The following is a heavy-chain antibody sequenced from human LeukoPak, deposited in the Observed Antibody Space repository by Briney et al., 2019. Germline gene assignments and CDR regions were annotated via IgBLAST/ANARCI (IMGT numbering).Heavy chain of an antibody. J-gene: IGHJ6*03. D-gene: IGHD3-3*01. Sequence: SETLSLTCAVYGGSFSGYYWSWIRQPPGKGLEWIGEINHSGSTNYNPSLKSRVTISVDTSKNQFSLKLSSVTAADTAVYYCARAKFWSGYSSYYYYYYMDVWGKGTTVTVSS. CDR2: INHSGST. V-gene: IGHV4-34*01. CDR1: GGSFSGYY. CDR3: ARAKFWSGYSSYYYYYYMDV.